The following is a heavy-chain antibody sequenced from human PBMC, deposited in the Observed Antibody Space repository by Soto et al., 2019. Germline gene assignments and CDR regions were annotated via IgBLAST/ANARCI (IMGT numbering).Heavy chain of an antibody. D-gene: IGHD6-19*01. Sequence: EVQLVESGGGLVQPGVSLRLSCAASWFTFSGYGMSWVRQPAGKGLEWVSNIKQDGGEKYDADSVTGRFTISSDNANNSLYLPMNSLRAEDTAVYYWASCTYNSGWYLGSWGQGTLVTVSS. CDR1: WFTFSGYG. CDR3: ASCTYNSGWYLGS. J-gene: IGHJ4*02. V-gene: IGHV3-7*03. CDR2: IKQDGGEK.